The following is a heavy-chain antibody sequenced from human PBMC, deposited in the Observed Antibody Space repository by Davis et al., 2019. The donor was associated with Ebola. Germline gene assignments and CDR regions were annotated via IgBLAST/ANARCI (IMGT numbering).Heavy chain of an antibody. CDR3: ARDLGMVKSYYFDY. J-gene: IGHJ4*02. CDR1: GYTFTRYA. Sequence: AASVKVSCKASGYTFTRYAISWVRQAPGQGLEWMGWISAYNGNTNYAQKLQGRVTMTTDTSTSTAYMELRSLRSDDTAVYYCARDLGMVKSYYFDYWGQGTLVTVSS. D-gene: IGHD5-18*01. CDR2: ISAYNGNT. V-gene: IGHV1-18*04.